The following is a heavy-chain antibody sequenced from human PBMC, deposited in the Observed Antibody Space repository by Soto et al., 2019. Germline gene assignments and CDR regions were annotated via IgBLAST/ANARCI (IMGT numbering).Heavy chain of an antibody. CDR1: GFTFSSYG. Sequence: GGSLRLSCAASGFTFSSYGMHWVRQAPGKGLEWVAVISYDGSNKYYADSVKGRFTISRDNSKNRLYLQVNSLRAEDTAVYYCARDITYYDFWSGYPDGMDVWGQGTTVTVSS. D-gene: IGHD3-3*01. CDR2: ISYDGSNK. V-gene: IGHV3-30*19. CDR3: ARDITYYDFWSGYPDGMDV. J-gene: IGHJ6*02.